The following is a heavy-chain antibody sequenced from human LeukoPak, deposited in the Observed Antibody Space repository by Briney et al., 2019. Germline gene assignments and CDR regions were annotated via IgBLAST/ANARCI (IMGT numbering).Heavy chain of an antibody. CDR3: ARYLYGSGTYHIDY. CDR2: IRYDGTNK. J-gene: IGHJ4*02. D-gene: IGHD3-10*01. CDR1: GFILSRNG. Sequence: GGSLTLSCAASGFILSRNGMHWVRQAPGKGLEWVAFIRYDGTNKYYADSVKGRFTISRDNSKNTLCLQMNSLRGEDRAVYYCARYLYGSGTYHIDYWGRGTLVTVSS. V-gene: IGHV3-30*02.